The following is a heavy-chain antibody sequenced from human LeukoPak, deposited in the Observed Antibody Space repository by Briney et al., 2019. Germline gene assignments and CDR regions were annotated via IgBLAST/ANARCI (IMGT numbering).Heavy chain of an antibody. D-gene: IGHD3-22*01. V-gene: IGHV1-69*04. CDR2: ITPILGIA. CDR1: GVTFSSYA. Sequence: SVKLSCKASGVTFSSYAIRWVRQAPGQGLEWMGRITPILGIANYAQKFQGRVTITTDKSTSTAYMQLSSLRSEDTAVYYCARDLCDYDSSGADYIDFGGQGTRVTVSS. CDR3: ARDLCDYDSSGADYIDF. J-gene: IGHJ4*02.